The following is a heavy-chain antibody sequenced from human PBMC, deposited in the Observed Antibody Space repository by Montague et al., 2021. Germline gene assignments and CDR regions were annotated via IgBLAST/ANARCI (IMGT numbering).Heavy chain of an antibody. CDR3: ARYHVSIMTTTTSAYHYYGMDV. D-gene: IGHD5-12*01. Sequence: SETLSLTCAVSGGSLSSSNWWTWVRQPPGKGLEWIGEIYHSGSTNYNPSLKSRVAMSVDKSKSQFSLRLTSVTAADTAVYFCARYHVSIMTTTTSAYHYYGMDVWGQGTTVTVSS. J-gene: IGHJ6*02. CDR2: IYHSGST. CDR1: GGSLSSSNW. V-gene: IGHV4-4*02.